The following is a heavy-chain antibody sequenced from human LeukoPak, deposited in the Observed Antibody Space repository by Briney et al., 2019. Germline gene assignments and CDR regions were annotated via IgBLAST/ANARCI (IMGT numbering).Heavy chain of an antibody. D-gene: IGHD2-21*02. V-gene: IGHV3-23*01. CDR1: GFTFSSHA. CDR2: IGGRGVST. CDR3: VREAGYCASVCLKSNWFDP. J-gene: IGHJ5*02. Sequence: GGSLRLSCAGSGFTFSSHAMRWVRHAPGKGLEWVSSIGGRGVSTYYADSVKSRFTISRDNSKNTVFLQMSDLRVEDTAIYYCVREAGYCASVCLKSNWFDPWGQGTLVTVSS.